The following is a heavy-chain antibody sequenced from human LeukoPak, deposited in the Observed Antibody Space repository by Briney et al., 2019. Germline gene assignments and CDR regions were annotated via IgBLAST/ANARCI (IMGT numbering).Heavy chain of an antibody. CDR3: ARGGGVDAAMALDY. J-gene: IGHJ4*02. Sequence: PGGSLRLSCAASGFTFNIYAMHWVRQAPGQGLEWVAIIYYDGSFKYYADSVKGRFTISRDRSKNTVYLIMNRLRADDTAVYYCARGGGVDAAMALDYWGQGTLVAVSS. CDR2: IYYDGSFK. CDR1: GFTFNIYA. V-gene: IGHV3-33*01. D-gene: IGHD5-18*01.